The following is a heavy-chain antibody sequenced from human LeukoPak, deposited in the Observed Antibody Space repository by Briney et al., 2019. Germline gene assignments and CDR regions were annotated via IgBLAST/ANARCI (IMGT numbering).Heavy chain of an antibody. D-gene: IGHD6-13*01. CDR2: SYYSGST. Sequence: SETLSLTCTVSGGSISSYYWSWIRQPPGKGLEWIGNSYYSGSTKYNPSLKSRVTISVDTSKNQFSLKVNSVTAADTAVYYCAGDDSSSWWSYWGQGALVTVSS. CDR1: GGSISSYY. J-gene: IGHJ4*02. V-gene: IGHV4-59*01. CDR3: AGDDSSSWWSY.